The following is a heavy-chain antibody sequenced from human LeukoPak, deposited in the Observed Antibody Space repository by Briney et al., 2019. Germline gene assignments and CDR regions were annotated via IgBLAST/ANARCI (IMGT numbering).Heavy chain of an antibody. CDR2: INQDGSEK. J-gene: IGHJ4*02. V-gene: IGHV3-7*01. CDR3: AREGPGEYFDY. Sequence: GGSLRLSCAASGFTFSSYWMNWVRQAPGKGLEWVANINQDGSEKYYVDSVKGRFTISRDSGKNSLYLQLNSLRAEDTAVYYCAREGPGEYFDYWGQGTLVTVSS. D-gene: IGHD3-10*01. CDR1: GFTFSSYW.